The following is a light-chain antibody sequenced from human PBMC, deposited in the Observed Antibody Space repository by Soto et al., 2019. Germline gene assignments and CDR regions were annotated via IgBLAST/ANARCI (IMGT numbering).Light chain of an antibody. Sequence: QSALTQPPSASGSPGQSVTISCTGTSSDVGAYKYVSWYQQHPGKAPKLMIYEVSKRPSGVPDRFSGSKSGNTASLTVSGLQAEDEADYYCSSYTTSSTRVFGPGTKLTVL. CDR3: SSYTTSSTRV. V-gene: IGLV2-8*01. CDR2: EVS. J-gene: IGLJ1*01. CDR1: SSDVGAYKY.